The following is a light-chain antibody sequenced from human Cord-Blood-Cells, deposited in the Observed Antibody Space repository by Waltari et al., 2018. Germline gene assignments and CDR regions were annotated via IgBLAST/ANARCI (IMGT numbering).Light chain of an antibody. CDR2: DNN. Sequence: QSVLTPPPSVSAAPGQKVTIPCSGSSSTIGTNYVSWYQQLPGTAPKLLIYDNNKRPSGIPDRFSGSKSGTSATLGITGLQTGDEADYYCGTWDSSLSVVVFGGGTKLTVL. CDR3: GTWDSSLSVVV. J-gene: IGLJ2*01. V-gene: IGLV1-51*01. CDR1: SSTIGTNY.